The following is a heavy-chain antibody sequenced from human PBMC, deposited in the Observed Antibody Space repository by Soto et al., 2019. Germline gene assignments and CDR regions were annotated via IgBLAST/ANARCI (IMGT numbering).Heavy chain of an antibody. V-gene: IGHV3-48*02. CDR3: ARDHSGYSSGWYFDY. CDR1: GFNFRSYG. J-gene: IGHJ4*02. D-gene: IGHD6-19*01. CDR2: ISSSSSTI. Sequence: GGSLRLSYAASGFNFRSYGMNRVRQAPGKGLEWVSYISSSSSTIYYADSVKGRFTISRDNAKNSLYLQMNSLRDEDTAVYYCARDHSGYSSGWYFDYWGQGTLVTVSS.